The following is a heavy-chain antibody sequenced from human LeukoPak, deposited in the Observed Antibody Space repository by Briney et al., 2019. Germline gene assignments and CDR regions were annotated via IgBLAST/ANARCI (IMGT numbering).Heavy chain of an antibody. CDR1: GGSFSGYY. D-gene: IGHD3-9*01. J-gene: IGHJ4*02. Sequence: SETLSLTCAVYGGSFSGYYWSWIRQPPGKGLEWIGEINHSGSTNYNPSLKSRVTISVDTSKNQFSLKLSSVPAADTPVYYCARGGAYYDILTGYDAVRYFDYWGQGTLVTVSS. CDR3: ARGGAYYDILTGYDAVRYFDY. CDR2: INHSGST. V-gene: IGHV4-34*01.